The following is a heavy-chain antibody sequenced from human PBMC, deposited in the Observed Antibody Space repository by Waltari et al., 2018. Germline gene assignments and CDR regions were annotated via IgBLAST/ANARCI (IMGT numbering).Heavy chain of an antibody. Sequence: EVQLLESGGGLVQPGGSLRLSCAASGFTFSSYAMSWVRQAPGKGLEWVSAISGSGGSTYYADSVKVRFNISRDNSKNTLYLQMNSLRAEDTAVYYCAKQPWYQLLLYNWFDPWGQGTLVTVSS. D-gene: IGHD2-2*01. V-gene: IGHV3-23*01. CDR3: AKQPWYQLLLYNWFDP. CDR2: ISGSGGST. J-gene: IGHJ5*02. CDR1: GFTFSSYA.